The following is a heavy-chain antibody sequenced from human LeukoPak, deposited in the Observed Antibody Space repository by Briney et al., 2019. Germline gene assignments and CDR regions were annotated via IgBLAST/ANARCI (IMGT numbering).Heavy chain of an antibody. CDR1: GFTFSSYN. Sequence: GGSLRLSCAASGFTFSSYNMNWVRQAPGKGLEWVSSISDYSSYIYYADSVKGRFTISRDNAKNSLFLQMNSLRAEDSALYFCAKDSLIVEPIAGYSNWFDPWGQGTRVTVSS. V-gene: IGHV3-21*04. J-gene: IGHJ5*02. D-gene: IGHD3-9*01. CDR2: ISDYSSYI. CDR3: AKDSLIVEPIAGYSNWFDP.